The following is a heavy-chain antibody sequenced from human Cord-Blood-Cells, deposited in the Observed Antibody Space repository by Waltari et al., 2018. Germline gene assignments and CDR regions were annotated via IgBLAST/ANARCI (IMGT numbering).Heavy chain of an antibody. Sequence: EVQLVQSGAEVKKPGATVKISCKVSGYNFTDYYIPWVQQAPGKGLEWMGLVDPEDGETIYAEKFQGRVTITADTSTDTAYMELSSLRSEDTAVYYCATVPDYYDSSGYYYFDYWGQGTLVTVSS. J-gene: IGHJ4*02. V-gene: IGHV1-69-2*01. CDR3: ATVPDYYDSSGYYYFDY. D-gene: IGHD3-22*01. CDR1: GYNFTDYY. CDR2: VDPEDGET.